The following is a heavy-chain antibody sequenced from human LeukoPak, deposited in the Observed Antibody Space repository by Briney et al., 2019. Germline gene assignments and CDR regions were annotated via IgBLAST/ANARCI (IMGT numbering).Heavy chain of an antibody. V-gene: IGHV3-23*01. CDR2: ISGSGGST. Sequence: GGSLRLSCAASGFTFSSYAMSWVRQAPGKGLEWVSAISGSGGSTYYADSAKGRFTISRDNSKNTLYLQMNSLRAEDTAVYYCAKKPWIQLWSPFDYWGQGTLVTVSS. J-gene: IGHJ4*02. D-gene: IGHD5-18*01. CDR1: GFTFSSYA. CDR3: AKKPWIQLWSPFDY.